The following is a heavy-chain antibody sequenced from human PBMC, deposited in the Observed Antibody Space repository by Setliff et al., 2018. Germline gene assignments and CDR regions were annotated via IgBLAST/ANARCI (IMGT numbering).Heavy chain of an antibody. CDR2: ISAYNDNT. Sequence: ASVKVSCKASGYTFTNYGISWVRQAPGQGLEWMGWISAYNDNTNYAQKVQGRVTMTTDTSTSTAYMELRSLTSDDTALYYCARVPRIIIMVGVISHYYYMDVWGKGTTVTVSS. V-gene: IGHV1-18*01. D-gene: IGHD3-3*02. CDR3: ARVPRIIIMVGVISHYYYMDV. J-gene: IGHJ6*03. CDR1: GYTFTNYG.